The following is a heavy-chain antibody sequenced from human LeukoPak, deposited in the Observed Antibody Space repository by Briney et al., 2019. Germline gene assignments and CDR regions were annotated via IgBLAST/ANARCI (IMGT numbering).Heavy chain of an antibody. Sequence: SEMLPLSCEVAGCPSSNCYWCWSRLPAGGGVEWIWRLSRSGTTDYNASLKSRLTMAVETSKSQFSLKLSSVTAADTAVYYCARESPRGDYNDPEGGYFLDYWGQGIPVTVSS. J-gene: IGHJ4*02. CDR1: GCPSSNCY. CDR3: ARESPRGDYNDPEGGYFLDY. V-gene: IGHV4-4*07. D-gene: IGHD1-26*01. CDR2: LSRSGTT.